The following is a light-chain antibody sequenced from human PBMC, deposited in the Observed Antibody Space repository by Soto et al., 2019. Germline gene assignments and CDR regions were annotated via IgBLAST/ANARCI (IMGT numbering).Light chain of an antibody. Sequence: DIQLTQSPYTLSASVGDRVTITCRASQSISSWLAWYQQKPVKAPKLLIYKASSLESGVPSRFSGSGSGTAFTLTISSLQPEDVATYYCQQLNSYPFTFGGGTKVDIK. CDR2: KAS. CDR1: QSISSW. J-gene: IGKJ4*01. V-gene: IGKV1-5*03. CDR3: QQLNSYPFT.